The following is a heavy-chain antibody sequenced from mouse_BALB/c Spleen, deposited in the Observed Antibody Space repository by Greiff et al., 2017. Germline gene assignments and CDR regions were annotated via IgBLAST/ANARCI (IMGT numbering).Heavy chain of an antibody. CDR2: IDPSDSET. CDR3: ARVGKGGY. CDR1: GYSFTSYW. J-gene: IGHJ2*01. Sequence: VQLQQSGPQLVRPGASVKISCKASGYSFTSYWMHWVKQRPGQGLEWIGMIDPSDSETRLNQKFKDKATLTVDKSSSTAYMQLSGPTSEDSAVYYCARVGKGGYWGQGTTLTVSS. V-gene: IGHV1S127*01. D-gene: IGHD1-1*01.